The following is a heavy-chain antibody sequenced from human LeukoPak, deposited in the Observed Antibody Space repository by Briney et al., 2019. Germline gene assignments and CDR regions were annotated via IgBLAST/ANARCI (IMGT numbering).Heavy chain of an antibody. Sequence: SGTLSPTYAVSGGSISSSNWWSWVRPPPGKGLEWIGEIYHSGSTNYNPSLKSRVTISVDKSKNQFSLKLSSVTAADTAVYYCARDQELAKAAGTSDAFDIWGQGTMVTVSS. J-gene: IGHJ3*02. CDR1: GGSISSSNW. CDR2: IYHSGST. V-gene: IGHV4-4*02. CDR3: ARDQELAKAAGTSDAFDI. D-gene: IGHD6-13*01.